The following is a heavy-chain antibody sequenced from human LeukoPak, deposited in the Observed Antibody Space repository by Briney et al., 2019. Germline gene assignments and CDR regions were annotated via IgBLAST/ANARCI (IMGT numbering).Heavy chain of an antibody. CDR2: IYYSGST. Sequence: SETLSLTCTVSGGSISSGGYYWSWIRQHPGKGLEWIGYIYYSGSTYYNPSLKSRVTISVDTSKNQFSLKLSSVTAADTAVYYCARAPYYDIRSGYSDNYFDPWGQGTLVSVSS. CDR1: GGSISSGGYY. D-gene: IGHD3-3*01. V-gene: IGHV4-31*03. CDR3: ARAPYYDIRSGYSDNYFDP. J-gene: IGHJ5*02.